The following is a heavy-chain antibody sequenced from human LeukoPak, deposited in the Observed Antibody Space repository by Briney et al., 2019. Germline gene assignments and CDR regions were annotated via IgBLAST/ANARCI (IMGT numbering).Heavy chain of an antibody. J-gene: IGHJ4*02. CDR1: GYTFTGYY. CDR2: INPNSGGT. V-gene: IGHV1-2*02. CDR3: ARDYDFWSGYFGFDY. Sequence: ASVTVSCKATGYTFTGYYMHWVRHAPGQGLGWMGWINPNSGGTNYSQKFQGSATMPRDTSISTDYMELSRLRSDDTAVDYCARDYDFWSGYFGFDYWGQGTLVTVSS. D-gene: IGHD3-3*01.